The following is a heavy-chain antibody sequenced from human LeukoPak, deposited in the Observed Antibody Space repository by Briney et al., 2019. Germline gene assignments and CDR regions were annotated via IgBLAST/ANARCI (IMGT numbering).Heavy chain of an antibody. J-gene: IGHJ4*02. D-gene: IGHD3-10*01. CDR3: ATMVRGVIDY. V-gene: IGHV3-23*01. Sequence: GGSLRLSCAASGFTFSSYAMSWVRQAPGKGLEWVSAISGSGGSTYYADSVKGRFTISRDNSKNTLYLQMSSLRAEDTAVYYCATMVRGVIDYWGQGTLVTVSS. CDR2: ISGSGGST. CDR1: GFTFSSYA.